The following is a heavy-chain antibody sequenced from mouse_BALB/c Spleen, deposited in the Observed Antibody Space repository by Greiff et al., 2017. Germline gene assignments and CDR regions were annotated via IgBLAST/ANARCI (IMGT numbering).Heavy chain of an antibody. CDR2: ISSGGST. V-gene: IGHV5-6-5*01. CDR1: GFTFSSYA. CDR3: ARGEDGNHFAY. D-gene: IGHD2-1*01. J-gene: IGHJ3*01. Sequence: EVKLQESGGGLVKPGGSLKLSCAASGFTFSSYAMSWVRQTPEKRLEWVASISSGGSTYYPDSVKGRFTITRDNARNILYLQMSSLRSEDTAMYCCARGEDGNHFAYWGQGTLVTVSA.